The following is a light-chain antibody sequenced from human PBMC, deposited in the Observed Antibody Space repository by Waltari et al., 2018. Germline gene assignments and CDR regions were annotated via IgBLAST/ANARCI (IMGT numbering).Light chain of an antibody. Sequence: EIVFTQSPGTASLSPGERVTLSCRPSQSVGSSSLAWYQHKPVPAPRRVSCCASRRAPVIPDRFSGSGSGTDFSLTIRSLGPEEFAGSYCQQDGTFPATFGQATKVEIK. CDR3: QQDGTFPAT. J-gene: IGKJ1*01. V-gene: IGKV3-20*01. CDR2: CAS. CDR1: QSVGSSS.